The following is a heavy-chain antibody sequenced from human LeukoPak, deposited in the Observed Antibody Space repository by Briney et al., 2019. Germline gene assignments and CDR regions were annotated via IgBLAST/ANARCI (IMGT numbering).Heavy chain of an antibody. V-gene: IGHV4-59*01. Sequence: SETLSLTCTVSGGSISSYYWGWTRQPPGKGLEWIGYIYYSGSTNYNPSLKSRVTISVDTSKNQFSLKLSSVTAADTAVYYCARGVGSGSYYSSYFDYWGQGTLVTVSS. J-gene: IGHJ4*02. D-gene: IGHD3-10*01. CDR2: IYYSGST. CDR1: GGSISSYY. CDR3: ARGVGSGSYYSSYFDY.